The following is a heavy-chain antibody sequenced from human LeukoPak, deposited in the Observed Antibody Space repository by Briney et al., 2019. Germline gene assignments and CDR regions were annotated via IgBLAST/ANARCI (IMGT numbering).Heavy chain of an antibody. CDR2: IYYIGSP. D-gene: IGHD3-3*01. CDR3: ARVTITKRAMDV. Sequence: SETLSLTCSVSGDSVNSGHSYWGWIRQSPSKGLEWLGSIYYIGSPYYNPSLNSGRVTISVDTSKNQFSLKLASVTAEDTAVYYCARVTITKRAMDVWGQGTTVTVSS. CDR1: GDSVNSGHSY. J-gene: IGHJ6*02. V-gene: IGHV4-39*01.